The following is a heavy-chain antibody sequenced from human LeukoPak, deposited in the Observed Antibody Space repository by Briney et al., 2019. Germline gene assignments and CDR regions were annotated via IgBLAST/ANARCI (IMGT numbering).Heavy chain of an antibody. Sequence: PAETLSLTCTVSGGSISSSSFYWVWIRQPPGKGLEWIGSIYYSGSTYYYPSLKSRVTISIDTSRNQFSLRLSSVTAADTAVYYCARHAYTAMDKWGQGTMVTVSS. CDR2: IYYSGST. CDR1: GGSISSSSFY. J-gene: IGHJ3*01. CDR3: ARHAYTAMDK. D-gene: IGHD5-18*01. V-gene: IGHV4-39*01.